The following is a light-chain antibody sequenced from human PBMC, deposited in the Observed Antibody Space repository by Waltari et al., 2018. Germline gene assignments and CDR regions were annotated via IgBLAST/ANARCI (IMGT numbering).Light chain of an antibody. CDR3: QHYVRLPVT. CDR2: GAS. J-gene: IGKJ1*01. V-gene: IGKV3-20*01. Sequence: EIMLTQSPGTLSLSLGERATLSCRTSQSIGRSLAWYQQKPGQAPRLLIYGASSRATDIPDRFSGSGSGTDFSLTINRLEPEDSALYYCQHYVRLPVTFGQGTKVEIK. CDR1: QSIGRS.